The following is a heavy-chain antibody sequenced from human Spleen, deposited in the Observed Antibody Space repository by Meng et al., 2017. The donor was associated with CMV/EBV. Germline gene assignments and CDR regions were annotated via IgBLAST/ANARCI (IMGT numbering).Heavy chain of an antibody. CDR2: INSDGSST. Sequence: GGSLRLSCAVSGFTFSSYWMHWVRQAPGKGLVWVSRINSDGSSTSYADSVKGRFTISRDNAKNTLYLQMNSLRAEDTAVYYCAREVLRGAFDIWGQGTMVTVSS. D-gene: IGHD4/OR15-4a*01. CDR3: AREVLRGAFDI. J-gene: IGHJ3*02. CDR1: GFTFSSYW. V-gene: IGHV3-74*01.